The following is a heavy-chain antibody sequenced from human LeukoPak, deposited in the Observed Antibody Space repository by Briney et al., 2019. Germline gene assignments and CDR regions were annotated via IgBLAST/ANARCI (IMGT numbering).Heavy chain of an antibody. CDR2: IYYSGST. CDR3: ARLPYSSGWYVY. J-gene: IGHJ4*02. CDR1: GGSISSYY. D-gene: IGHD6-19*01. Sequence: SETLSLICTVSGGSISSYYWSWIRQPPGKGLEWIGYIYYSGSTNYNPSLESRVTISVDTSKNQFSLKLSSATAADTAMYYCARLPYSSGWYVYWGQGTLVTVSS. V-gene: IGHV4-59*01.